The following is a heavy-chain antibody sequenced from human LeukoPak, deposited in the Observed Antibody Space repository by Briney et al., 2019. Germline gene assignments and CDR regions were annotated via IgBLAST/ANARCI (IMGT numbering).Heavy chain of an antibody. J-gene: IGHJ4*02. D-gene: IGHD1-26*01. CDR3: ARSSYSSPFDY. CDR1: GGSISSSSYY. V-gene: IGHV4-39*01. CDR2: IYYSGST. Sequence: SETLSLTCTVSGGSISSSSYYWGWIRQPPGKGLEWIGSIYYSGSTYYNPSLKSRVTISVDTSKNQFSLKLSSVTAADTAVYYCARSSYSSPFDYWGQGTLVTVSS.